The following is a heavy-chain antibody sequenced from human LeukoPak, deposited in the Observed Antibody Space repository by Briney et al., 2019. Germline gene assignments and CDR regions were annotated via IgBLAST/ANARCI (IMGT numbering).Heavy chain of an antibody. CDR2: IYTSGST. V-gene: IGHV4-61*02. CDR3: ARRTFGGVIAY. Sequence: SETLSLTCTVSGGSIRRGTYYWSWIRQPAGKGLEWIGRIYTSGSTNYNPSLKNRVTISVDTSKNQFSLKLSSVTAADTAVYYCARRTFGGVIAYWGQGTLVTVSS. D-gene: IGHD3-16*02. J-gene: IGHJ4*02. CDR1: GGSIRRGTYY.